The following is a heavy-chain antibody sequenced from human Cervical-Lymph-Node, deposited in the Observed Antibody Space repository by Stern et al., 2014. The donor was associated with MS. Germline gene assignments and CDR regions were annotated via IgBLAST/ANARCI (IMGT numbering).Heavy chain of an antibody. CDR2: IWYDGRNK. D-gene: IGHD6-13*01. Sequence: QVQLVESGGGVVQPGRSLRLSCAASGFTFSTYGMHWVRQAPGKGLEWVAVIWYDGRNKYYAESVKGRFTISRDNSKNTLYLQMNSLRAEDTAVDYCARASIAAEGTCFDYWGQGTLVTVSS. CDR1: GFTFSTYG. V-gene: IGHV3-33*01. J-gene: IGHJ4*02. CDR3: ARASIAAEGTCFDY.